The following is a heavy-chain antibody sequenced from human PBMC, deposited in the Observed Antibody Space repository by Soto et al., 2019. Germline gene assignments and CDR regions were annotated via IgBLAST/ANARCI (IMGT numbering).Heavy chain of an antibody. Sequence: PGGSLRLSCAASGFTLSLYTINWVRQAPGKGLEWVSSLGVSDDRLYADSVKGRFTISRDNAKNSLFMEMHGLRAEDTAVYYCTSYAFSGAPKAGAFDYWGQLTLVTVSS. CDR2: LGVSDDR. CDR3: TSYAFSGAPKAGAFDY. J-gene: IGHJ4*02. D-gene: IGHD2-15*01. V-gene: IGHV3-21*04. CDR1: GFTLSLYT.